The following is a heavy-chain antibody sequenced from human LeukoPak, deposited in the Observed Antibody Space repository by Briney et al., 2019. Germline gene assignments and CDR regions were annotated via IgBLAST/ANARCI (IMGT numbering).Heavy chain of an antibody. CDR3: ARVSQIIAAAGHTDY. V-gene: IGHV3-21*01. CDR2: ISSSSSYI. Sequence: GGSLRLSCAASGFTFSSYSMDWVRQAPGKGLEWVSSISSSSSYIYYADSVKGRFTISRDNAKNSLYLQMNSLRAEDTAVYYCARVSQIIAAAGHTDYWGQGTLVTVSS. CDR1: GFTFSSYS. J-gene: IGHJ4*02. D-gene: IGHD6-13*01.